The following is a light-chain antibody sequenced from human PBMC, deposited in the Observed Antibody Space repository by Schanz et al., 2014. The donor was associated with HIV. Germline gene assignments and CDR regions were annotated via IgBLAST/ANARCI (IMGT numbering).Light chain of an antibody. J-gene: IGKJ1*01. Sequence: EIVLTQSPGTLSLSPGERVTLSCRASQNVISNYLAWYQQKPGQAPRLLIYGASTRATGIPARFSGSGSGTEFTLTISSLQSEDFAVYYCQQYNNWPWTFGQGTKVEIK. CDR1: QNVISN. CDR2: GAS. CDR3: QQYNNWPWT. V-gene: IGKV3-15*01.